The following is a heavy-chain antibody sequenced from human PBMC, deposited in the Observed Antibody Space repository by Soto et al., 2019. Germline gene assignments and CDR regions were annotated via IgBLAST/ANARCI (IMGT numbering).Heavy chain of an antibody. D-gene: IGHD1-26*01. CDR3: AKNQGVELVPLATVDWFDP. CDR2: ISGSGFKK. V-gene: IGHV3-23*01. J-gene: IGHJ5*02. CDR1: GFIFENFG. Sequence: GGSLRLSCAASGFIFENFGMSWVRQAPGKGLEWISSISGSGFKKYYADSVKGRFTISRDNSKSTVYLELNNLSAEDTAVYHCAKNQGVELVPLATVDWFDPWGQGSVVTVSA.